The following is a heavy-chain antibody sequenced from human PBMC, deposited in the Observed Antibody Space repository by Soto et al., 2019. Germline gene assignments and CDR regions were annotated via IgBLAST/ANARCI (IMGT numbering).Heavy chain of an antibody. V-gene: IGHV4-39*02. CDR1: GVSIISSSYY. CDR3: AREGGGYCSGGSCQVDY. D-gene: IGHD2-15*01. J-gene: IGHJ4*02. Sequence: SDTLSLPCTLAGVSIISSSYYWGWIRQPPGKGLEWIGSIYYSGSTYYNPSLKSRVTISVDTSKNQFSLKLSSVTAADTAVYYCAREGGGYCSGGSCQVDYWGQGTLVTVS. CDR2: IYYSGST.